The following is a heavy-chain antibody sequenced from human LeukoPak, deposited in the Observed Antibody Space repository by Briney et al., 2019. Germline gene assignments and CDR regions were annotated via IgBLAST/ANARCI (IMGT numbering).Heavy chain of an antibody. CDR2: INTSGST. CDR3: ARSGRDGYNPHFDF. CDR1: GGSVSDYY. J-gene: IGHJ4*02. V-gene: IGHV4-4*07. D-gene: IGHD5-24*01. Sequence: SETLSLTCTVSGGSVSDYYWSWIRQSAGKGLQWIGRINTSGSTNYNPSLKSRVTRSEDMSKNQFFLKVSSVTAADTAVYYCARSGRDGYNPHFDFWGQGTLVTVSS.